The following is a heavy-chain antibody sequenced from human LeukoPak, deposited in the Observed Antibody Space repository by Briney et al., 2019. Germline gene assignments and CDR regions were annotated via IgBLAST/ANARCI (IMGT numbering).Heavy chain of an antibody. CDR2: TSWDGGRT. V-gene: IGHV3-43D*03. CDR3: VKDKFGGSGSYYFDH. D-gene: IGHD3-10*01. J-gene: IGHJ4*02. CDR1: GFTFDDYA. Sequence: PGGSLRLSCAGSGFTFDDYAMHWVRQPPGKGLEWVSLTSWDGGRTSYADSVKGRFAISRGNSKNSLYLQMNSLRPEDTALYYCVKDKFGGSGSYYFDHWGQGTLVTVSS.